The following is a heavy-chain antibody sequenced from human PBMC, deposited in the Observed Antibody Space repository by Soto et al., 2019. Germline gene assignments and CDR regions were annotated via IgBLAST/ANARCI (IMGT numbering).Heavy chain of an antibody. Sequence: SETLSLTCAVYGGSFSGYYWNWLRQPPGEGLEWIGKIDQSGSTNYNPSLKSRVTISVDTSKNQFSLKLSSVTAADTAVYYCARRYGHALDIWGQGTMVTVSS. CDR1: GGSFSGYY. CDR3: ARRYGHALDI. J-gene: IGHJ3*02. V-gene: IGHV4-34*01. D-gene: IGHD4-17*01. CDR2: IDQSGST.